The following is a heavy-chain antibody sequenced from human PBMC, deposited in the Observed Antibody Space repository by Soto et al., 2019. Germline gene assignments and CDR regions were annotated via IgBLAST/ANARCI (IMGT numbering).Heavy chain of an antibody. CDR2: IDSDGNCT. J-gene: IGHJ4*02. D-gene: IGHD1-26*01. Sequence: PGGSLRLSCAASGFTFSSYWMHWVRQVPGKGLVWVSHIDSDGNCTTYADSVKGRFTISRDNAKNTVYLQMNSLRAEDTAVYYCVRDDVGVGIDYWGLGTLVTVSS. CDR1: GFTFSSYW. V-gene: IGHV3-74*03. CDR3: VRDDVGVGIDY.